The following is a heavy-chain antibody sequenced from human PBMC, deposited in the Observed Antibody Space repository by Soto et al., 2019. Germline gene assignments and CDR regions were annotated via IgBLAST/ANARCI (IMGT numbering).Heavy chain of an antibody. CDR1: GFTFSSYA. V-gene: IGHV3-23*01. D-gene: IGHD5-12*01. CDR3: AKGPIVATSNWFDP. Sequence: GGSLRLSCAASGFTFSSYAMSWFRQAPWKGLEWVSAISGSGGSTYYADSVKGRFTISRDNSKNTLYLQMNSLRAEDTAVYYCAKGPIVATSNWFDPWGQGTLVTVSS. CDR2: ISGSGGST. J-gene: IGHJ5*02.